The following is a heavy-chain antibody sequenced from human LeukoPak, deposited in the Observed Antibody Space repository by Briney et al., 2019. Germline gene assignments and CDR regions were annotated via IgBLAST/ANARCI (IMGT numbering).Heavy chain of an antibody. D-gene: IGHD5-12*01. Sequence: SETLSLTCTVSGGSITSSSHYWGWIRQPPGQGLQWIGLIYYDGSAYYNLSLKSRLTISIDTSKSLFSLQLSSVTAADTAVYYCARHGSRMMATIEDSWGQGTLVIVSS. CDR2: IYYDGSA. J-gene: IGHJ4*02. CDR1: GGSITSSSHY. CDR3: ARHGSRMMATIEDS. V-gene: IGHV4-39*01.